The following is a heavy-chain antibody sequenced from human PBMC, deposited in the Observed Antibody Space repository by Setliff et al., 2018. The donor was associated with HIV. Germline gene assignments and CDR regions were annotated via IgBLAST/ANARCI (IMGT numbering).Heavy chain of an antibody. Sequence: SETLSLTCTVSGGSISSHYWIWIRQPPGKGLEWIGYIHYSGATNYNPSLKSRVTISVDTSTNQFSLKLSSVTAADTAVYYCARGVYYYYDSDAYWYWFDPWGQGTLVTVSS. D-gene: IGHD3-22*01. CDR1: GGSISSHY. J-gene: IGHJ5*02. CDR2: IHYSGAT. V-gene: IGHV4-59*11. CDR3: ARGVYYYYDSDAYWYWFDP.